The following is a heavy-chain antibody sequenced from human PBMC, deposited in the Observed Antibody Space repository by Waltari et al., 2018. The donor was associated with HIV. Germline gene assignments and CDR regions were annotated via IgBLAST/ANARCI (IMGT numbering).Heavy chain of an antibody. CDR1: GLSFSSSA. CDR2: ISGSGDST. Sequence: EVQLLDSGGGLVQPGGSLRLSCAASGLSFSSSAMSWVRQAPGKGLEWVSVISGSGDSTFYADSVKGRFTISRDDSKNTLYLQMNSLSAEDTAVYYCAKASSASCYASLHYWGQGTLVTVSS. CDR3: AKASSASCYASLHY. D-gene: IGHD2-2*01. V-gene: IGHV3-23*01. J-gene: IGHJ4*02.